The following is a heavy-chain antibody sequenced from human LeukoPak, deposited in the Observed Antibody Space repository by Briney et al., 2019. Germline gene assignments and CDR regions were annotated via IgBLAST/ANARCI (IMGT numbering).Heavy chain of an antibody. Sequence: GSLRLSCAASGFTFSSYSMNWVRQAPGKGLEWVSSISSSSSYIYYADSVKGRFTISRDNAKNSLYLQMNSLRAEDTAVYYCAREMEDYGDYKTDYWGQGTLVTVSS. D-gene: IGHD4-17*01. J-gene: IGHJ4*02. V-gene: IGHV3-21*01. CDR3: AREMEDYGDYKTDY. CDR2: ISSSSSYI. CDR1: GFTFSSYS.